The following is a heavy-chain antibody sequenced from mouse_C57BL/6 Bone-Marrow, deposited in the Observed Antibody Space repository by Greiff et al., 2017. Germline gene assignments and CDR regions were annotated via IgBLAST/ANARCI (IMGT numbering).Heavy chain of an antibody. D-gene: IGHD1-1*01. Sequence: QVQLKQPGAELVKPGASVKLSCKASGYTFTSYWMQWVKQRPGQGLEWIGEIDPSDSYTNYNQKFKGKATLTVDTSSSTAYMQLSSLTSEDSAVYYCARSFITTVVATDAMDYWGQGTSVTVSS. CDR1: GYTFTSYW. CDR2: IDPSDSYT. V-gene: IGHV1-50*01. CDR3: ARSFITTVVATDAMDY. J-gene: IGHJ4*01.